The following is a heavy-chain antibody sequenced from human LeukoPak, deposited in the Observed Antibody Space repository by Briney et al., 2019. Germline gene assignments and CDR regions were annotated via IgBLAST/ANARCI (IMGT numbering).Heavy chain of an antibody. J-gene: IGHJ3*02. CDR3: ASDHSGSYSGAFDI. CDR2: INTNTGNP. D-gene: IGHD1-26*01. CDR1: GYTFTSYA. V-gene: IGHV7-4-1*02. Sequence: ASVKVSYKASGYTFTSYAMNWVRQAPGQGLEWMGWINTNTGNPTYAQGFTGRFVFSLDTSVSTAYLQISSLKAEDTAVYYCASDHSGSYSGAFDIWGQGTMVTVSS.